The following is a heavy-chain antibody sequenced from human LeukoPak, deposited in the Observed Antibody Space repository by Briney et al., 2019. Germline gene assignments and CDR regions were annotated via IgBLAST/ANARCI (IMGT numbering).Heavy chain of an antibody. J-gene: IGHJ5*02. D-gene: IGHD2-2*01. Sequence: GGSLSLSCSASGFTFSSYAMHWVRQAPGKGLEYVSAISSNGGSTYYADSVKGRFTISRDNSKNTLYLQMSSLRAEDTAVYYCVKGVVVPAATGFDPWGQGTLVTVSS. V-gene: IGHV3-64D*06. CDR3: VKGVVVPAATGFDP. CDR2: ISSNGGST. CDR1: GFTFSSYA.